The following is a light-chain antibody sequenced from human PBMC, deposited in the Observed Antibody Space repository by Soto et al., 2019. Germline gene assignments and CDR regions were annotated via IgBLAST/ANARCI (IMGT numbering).Light chain of an antibody. CDR1: SSDVGVYNY. CDR2: DVS. V-gene: IGLV2-11*01. Sequence: QSALTQPRSVSGSPGQSVTISGPGTSSDVGVYNYVSWYQQYPGKSPKIMIYDVSKRPSGVPDRFSGSKSDNTASLTISGLQAEDEADYYCCSYAGSYTFVFGIGTKV. CDR3: CSYAGSYTFV. J-gene: IGLJ1*01.